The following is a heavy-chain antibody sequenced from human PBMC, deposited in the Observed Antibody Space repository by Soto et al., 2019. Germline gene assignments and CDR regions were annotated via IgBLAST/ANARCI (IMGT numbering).Heavy chain of an antibody. CDR1: GFRVSNYG. D-gene: IGHD1-1*01. Sequence: QVQLVESGGGVVQPGRSLRLSCAASGFRVSNYGMDWVRQAPGKGLEWLAVIVADGTGLHYADSVRGRFTISRDNSKNTLYLQLNSLGADDTAIYFSARDDDLPDNGLGQWGQGTLLPVYS. CDR3: ARDDDLPDNGLGQ. J-gene: IGHJ4*02. V-gene: IGHV3-33*01. CDR2: IVADGTGL.